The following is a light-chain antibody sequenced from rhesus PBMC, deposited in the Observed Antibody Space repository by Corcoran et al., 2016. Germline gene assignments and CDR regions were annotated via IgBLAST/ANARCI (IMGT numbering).Light chain of an antibody. CDR3: VQAIAFPLT. Sequence: DIVMTQTPLSLPITPGEPASISCRSSQSLLHSNGNTSLHWYLQKPGQSPQLLIDGGSNRASGVPDRCRGSWSGTDLTLKISKGEAEDVGVYYCVQAIAFPLTFGGGTKVEIK. J-gene: IGKJ4*01. CDR1: QSLLHSNGNTS. CDR2: GGS. V-gene: IGKV2-72*01.